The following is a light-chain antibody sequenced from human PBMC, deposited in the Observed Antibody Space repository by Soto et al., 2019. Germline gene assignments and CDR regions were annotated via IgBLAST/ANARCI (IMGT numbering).Light chain of an antibody. CDR1: QSIAHN. J-gene: IGKJ4*01. CDR2: GAS. Sequence: EVVMTQSPATLSVSPGERATLSCRASQSIAHNLAWYQQKPGQAPRLLIYGASTRATGISGRFSGSGSGTEFTLTISSLQSEDFAVYYCQQYHNWVTFGGGTKVDIK. V-gene: IGKV3-15*01. CDR3: QQYHNWVT.